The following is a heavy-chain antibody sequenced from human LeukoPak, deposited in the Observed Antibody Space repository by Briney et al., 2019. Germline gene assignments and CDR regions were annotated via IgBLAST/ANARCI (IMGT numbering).Heavy chain of an antibody. D-gene: IGHD3-10*01. J-gene: IGHJ6*02. Sequence: GGSLRLSCAASGFTFNTYAKHWIRQAPGKGLEWVAVIWYDGSKEYYAESVKGRFTISRDNSKNTLYLQMNSLRVEDTAMYFCARAHYYDSGSYGMDVWGQGTTVTVSS. V-gene: IGHV3-33*08. CDR1: GFTFNTYA. CDR3: ARAHYYDSGSYGMDV. CDR2: IWYDGSKE.